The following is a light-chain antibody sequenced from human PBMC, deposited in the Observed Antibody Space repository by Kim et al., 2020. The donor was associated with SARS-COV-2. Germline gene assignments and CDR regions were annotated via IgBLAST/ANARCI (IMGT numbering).Light chain of an antibody. V-gene: IGKV1-17*01. CDR2: GAS. CDR1: QAITID. J-gene: IGKJ5*01. CDR3: LQHSTYPIT. Sequence: ASVGDRVTITCRASQAITIDLGWYQQNPGRAPKRLIYGASSLQSGVPSRFSGSGSGTEFTLTISSVQPEDFATYFCLQHSTYPITFGRGTRLEIK.